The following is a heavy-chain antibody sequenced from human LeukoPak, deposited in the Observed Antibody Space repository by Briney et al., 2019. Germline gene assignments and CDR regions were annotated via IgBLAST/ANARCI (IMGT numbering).Heavy chain of an antibody. V-gene: IGHV3-23*01. Sequence: PGGSLRLSCAASGFSFTTYAMSWVRQAPGKGLEWVSFISGSGGSTFYADSAKGRFTISRDNSKNTLYLQMNSLRAEDTAVYYCAKDRVYLREFDYWGQGTLVTVSS. CDR2: ISGSGGST. CDR1: GFSFTTYA. D-gene: IGHD5/OR15-5a*01. CDR3: AKDRVYLREFDY. J-gene: IGHJ4*02.